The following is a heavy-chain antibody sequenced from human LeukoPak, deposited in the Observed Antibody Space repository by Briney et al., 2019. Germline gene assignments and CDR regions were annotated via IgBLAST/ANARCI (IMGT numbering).Heavy chain of an antibody. J-gene: IGHJ6*03. CDR2: ISGSGGST. CDR3: AKDGLVPAAPPFYYYYYMDV. V-gene: IGHV3-23*01. Sequence: PGGSLRLSCAASGFTFSSYAMSWVRQAPGKGLEWVSAISGSGGSTYYADSVKGGFTISRDNSKNTLYLQMNSLRAEDTAVYYCAKDGLVPAAPPFYYYYYMDVWGKGTTVTVSS. CDR1: GFTFSSYA. D-gene: IGHD2-2*01.